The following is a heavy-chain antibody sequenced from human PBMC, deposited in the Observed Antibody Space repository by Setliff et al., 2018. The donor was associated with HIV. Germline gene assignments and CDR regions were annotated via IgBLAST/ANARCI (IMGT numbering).Heavy chain of an antibody. CDR1: GFTFSNYG. Sequence: PGGSLRLSCAASGFTFSNYGIHWVRQAPGKGLAWVAFRSYAGSNKEYADSVKGRFTISRDNSKKMVYLQMNSLRAEDTAVYYCANDPPSSGYARDMWGQGTKVTVSS. D-gene: IGHD3-22*01. J-gene: IGHJ3*02. CDR3: ANDPPSSGYARDM. CDR2: RSYAGSNK. V-gene: IGHV3-30*02.